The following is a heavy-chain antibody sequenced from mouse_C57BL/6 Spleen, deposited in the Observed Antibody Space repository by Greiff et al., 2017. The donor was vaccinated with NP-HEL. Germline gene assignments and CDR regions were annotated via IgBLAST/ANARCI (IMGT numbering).Heavy chain of an antibody. V-gene: IGHV1-82*01. CDR2: IYPGDGDT. J-gene: IGHJ4*01. D-gene: IGHD2-4*01. CDR3: AIGGLRRGGDAMGY. CDR1: GYAFSCSW. Sequence: VQLQQSGPELVKPGASVKISCKASGYAFSCSWMNWVKQRPGKGLEWIGRIYPGDGDTNYNGKFKGKATLTADKSSSTAYMQLSSLTSEDSAVYLCAIGGLRRGGDAMGYWGQGTSVTVSS.